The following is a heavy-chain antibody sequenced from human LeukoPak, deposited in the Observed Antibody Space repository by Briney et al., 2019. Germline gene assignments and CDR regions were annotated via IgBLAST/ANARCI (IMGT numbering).Heavy chain of an antibody. D-gene: IGHD2-2*02. Sequence: PSETLSLTCAVYGGSFSYYYWSWIRQPPEKGLEWIGEINRSGSTNYNPSLKSRVTISVDTSKNQFSLKLSSVTAADTAVYYCARGGIPNFDPWGQGTLVTVSS. CDR3: ARGGIPNFDP. CDR1: GGSFSYYY. J-gene: IGHJ5*02. V-gene: IGHV4-34*01. CDR2: INRSGST.